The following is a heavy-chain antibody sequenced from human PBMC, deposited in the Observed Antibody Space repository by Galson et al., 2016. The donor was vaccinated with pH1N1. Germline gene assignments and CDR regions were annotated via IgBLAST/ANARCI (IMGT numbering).Heavy chain of an antibody. CDR3: ATNSIDYYYYYYMDV. CDR1: GYLLTELS. V-gene: IGHV1-24*01. CDR2: FTAEDGET. D-gene: IGHD4-23*01. J-gene: IGHJ6*03. Sequence: SVKVSCKVSGYLLTELSIFWVRQAPGKGLEWMGGFTAEDGETVYAQKLQGRVTMTEDTSTDTAYMELSSLRYEDTAVYYCATNSIDYYYYYYMDVWGKGTTVTVSS.